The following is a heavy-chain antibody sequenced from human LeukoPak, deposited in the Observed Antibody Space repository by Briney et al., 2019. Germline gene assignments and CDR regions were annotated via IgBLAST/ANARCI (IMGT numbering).Heavy chain of an antibody. D-gene: IGHD2-2*01. V-gene: IGHV4-61*02. CDR2: IYTSGST. CDR3: AREIDCSSTSCYPY. CDR1: GGSISSGSYY. J-gene: IGHJ4*02. Sequence: SQTLSLTCTVSGGSISSGSYYWSWIQQPAGKGLEWIGRIYTSGSTNYNPSLKSRVTISVDTSKNQFSLKLSAVTAADTAVYYCAREIDCSSTSCYPYWGQGTLVTVSS.